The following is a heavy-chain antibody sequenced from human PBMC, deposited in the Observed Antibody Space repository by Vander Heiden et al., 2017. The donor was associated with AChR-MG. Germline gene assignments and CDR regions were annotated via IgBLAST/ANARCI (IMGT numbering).Heavy chain of an antibody. J-gene: IGHJ6*02. CDR3: ARPAYCGGDCYPLQDHYYYYYGMDV. D-gene: IGHD2-21*02. V-gene: IGHV1-69*06. Sequence: QVQLVQSGAEVKKPGSSVKVSCKASGGTFSSYAISWVRQAPGQGLEWMGGIIPIFGTANYAQKFQGRVTITADKSTSTAYMELSSLRSEDTAVYYCARPAYCGGDCYPLQDHYYYYYGMDVWGQGTTVTVSS. CDR1: GGTFSSYA. CDR2: IIPIFGTA.